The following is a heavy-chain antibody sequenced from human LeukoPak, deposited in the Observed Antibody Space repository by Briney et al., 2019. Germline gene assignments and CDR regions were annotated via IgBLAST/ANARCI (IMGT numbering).Heavy chain of an antibody. Sequence: PGGSLRLSCAASGFTFYDYGMSWVRQVPGRGLEWVSGITWNADNTDYAEAVKGRFTISRDNAKNSLYLQMNSLRAEDTALYYCARDWRSGYSIDNWGQGTLVTVSS. CDR3: ARDWRSGYSIDN. V-gene: IGHV3-20*04. CDR2: ITWNADNT. D-gene: IGHD6-19*01. CDR1: GFTFYDYG. J-gene: IGHJ4*02.